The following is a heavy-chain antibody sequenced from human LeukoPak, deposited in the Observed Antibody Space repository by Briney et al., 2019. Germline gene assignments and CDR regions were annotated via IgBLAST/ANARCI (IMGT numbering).Heavy chain of an antibody. J-gene: IGHJ3*02. D-gene: IGHD6-13*01. CDR1: GFTFSSYD. CDR3: ARGDGIAAASDAFDI. Sequence: PGGSLRLSCAASGFTFSSYDMHWVRQATGKGLEWVSAIGTAGDTYYPGSVKGRFTISRENAKNSLYLQMNSLRAGDTAVYYCARGDGIAAASDAFDIWGQGTMVTVSS. CDR2: IGTAGDT. V-gene: IGHV3-13*01.